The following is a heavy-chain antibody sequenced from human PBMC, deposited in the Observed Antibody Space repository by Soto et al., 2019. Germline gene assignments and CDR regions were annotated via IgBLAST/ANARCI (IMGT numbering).Heavy chain of an antibody. V-gene: IGHV1-18*01. D-gene: IGHD5-12*01. J-gene: IGHJ5*02. Sequence: QVHLVQSGVEVKTPGASVKVSCQASGYTFFTYDISWVRQAPGKGLEWMGWISTYSGDTKYAQKFQGRVTMTTDTSTTTAYLELRSLRSEDTAVYYCARHHGPTTSEKWFDPWGQGTLVTVSS. CDR2: ISTYSGDT. CDR3: ARHHGPTTSEKWFDP. CDR1: GYTFFTYD.